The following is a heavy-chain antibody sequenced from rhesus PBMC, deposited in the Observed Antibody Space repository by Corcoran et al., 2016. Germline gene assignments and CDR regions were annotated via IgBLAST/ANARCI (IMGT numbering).Heavy chain of an antibody. Sequence: QVQLQQWGEGLVKPSETLSLTCAVYGGSINSNYWSWIRQPPGKGLEWIGRIRSGGSTNYNPSLKIRVTISIDTSKNQFSLKLSSVTAADTAVYYCARGLIDYWGQGVLVTVSS. V-gene: IGHV4-160*01. CDR3: ARGLIDY. CDR1: GGSINSNY. D-gene: IGHD4-11*01. CDR2: IRSGGST. J-gene: IGHJ4*01.